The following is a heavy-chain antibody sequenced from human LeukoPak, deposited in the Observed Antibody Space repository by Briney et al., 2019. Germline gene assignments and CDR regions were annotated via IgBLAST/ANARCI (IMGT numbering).Heavy chain of an antibody. J-gene: IGHJ3*02. V-gene: IGHV1-18*01. D-gene: IGHD5-24*01. Sequence: ASVKVSCKASGCTFTSYGISWVRQAPGQGLEWMGWISAYNGNTNYAQKLQGRVTMTTDTSTSTAYMELSSLRSEDTAVYYCARDQRLIEMATIEVGAGAFDIWGQGTMVTVSS. CDR2: ISAYNGNT. CDR1: GCTFTSYG. CDR3: ARDQRLIEMATIEVGAGAFDI.